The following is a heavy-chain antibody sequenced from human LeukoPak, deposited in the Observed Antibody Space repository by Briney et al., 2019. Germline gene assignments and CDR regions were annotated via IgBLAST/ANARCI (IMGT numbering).Heavy chain of an antibody. D-gene: IGHD2-8*01. Sequence: GGSLRLSCGASGFTFSSYGMHWVRQAPGKGLEWVAFIRYDGNNKYQPDSVKGRFTISRDNAKNSLYLQMNSLRAEDTAVYYCATAIFYGGSHYWGQGTLVTVSS. CDR1: GFTFSSYG. V-gene: IGHV3-30*02. J-gene: IGHJ4*02. CDR2: IRYDGNNK. CDR3: ATAIFYGGSHY.